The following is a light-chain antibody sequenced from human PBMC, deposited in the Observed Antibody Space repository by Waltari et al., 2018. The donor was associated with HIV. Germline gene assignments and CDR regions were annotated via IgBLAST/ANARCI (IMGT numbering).Light chain of an antibody. CDR2: GND. J-gene: IGLJ3*02. Sequence: QSVLTQPPSVSAAPGQKVTISCSGRTYNIGENYVSWYQQLPGTAPKLLIYGNDKRPSGIPDRFSGSKSGTSATLDITGVQSGDGADYYCETWENSLSAGVFGGGTKLTVL. CDR3: ETWENSLSAGV. CDR1: TYNIGENY. V-gene: IGLV1-51*01.